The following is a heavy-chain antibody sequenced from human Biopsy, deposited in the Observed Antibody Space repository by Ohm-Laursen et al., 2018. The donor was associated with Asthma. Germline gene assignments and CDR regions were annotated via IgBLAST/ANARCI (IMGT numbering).Heavy chain of an antibody. Sequence: SLRLSCTAPGFSFSNYGMHWVRQAPGKGLDWVAVISFDGTNRNYTDSVKGRFTISRDNSRNTLHLEMNSLRAEDTAVYFCPKEVFPGWELRRGPDSWGQGTLVTVSS. J-gene: IGHJ4*02. D-gene: IGHD1-26*01. V-gene: IGHV3-30*18. CDR2: ISFDGTNR. CDR1: GFSFSNYG. CDR3: PKEVFPGWELRRGPDS.